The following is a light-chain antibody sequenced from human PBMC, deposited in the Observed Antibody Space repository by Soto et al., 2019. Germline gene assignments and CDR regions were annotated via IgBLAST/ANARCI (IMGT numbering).Light chain of an antibody. CDR1: QSVLYSSNNNNY. CDR3: HQYYTNPLT. Sequence: DIVMTQSPESLAVSLGERATINCKSSQSVLYSSNNNNYLAWYQQKLGQPPKLLIYRASTRASGVPDRFSGSGSGTDFTRTISSLQADDVAGYYCHQYYTNPLTFGQGTKVEIK. V-gene: IGKV4-1*01. CDR2: RAS. J-gene: IGKJ1*01.